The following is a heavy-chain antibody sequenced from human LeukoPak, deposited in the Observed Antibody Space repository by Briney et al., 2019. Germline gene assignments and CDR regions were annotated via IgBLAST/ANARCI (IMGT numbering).Heavy chain of an antibody. Sequence: SETLSLTCTVSGGSISSYYWSWIRQPPGKGLEWIGYIYYSGSTNYNPSLKSRVTISVDTSKNQFSLKLSSVTAADTAVYYCARVAVSPVRYFDWLYPYYYYGMDVWGQGTTVTVSS. CDR2: IYYSGST. CDR1: GGSISSYY. J-gene: IGHJ6*01. CDR3: ARVAVSPVRYFDWLYPYYYYGMDV. V-gene: IGHV4-59*01. D-gene: IGHD3-9*01.